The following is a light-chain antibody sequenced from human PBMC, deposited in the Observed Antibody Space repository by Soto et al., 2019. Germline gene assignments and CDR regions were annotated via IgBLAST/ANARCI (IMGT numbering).Light chain of an antibody. J-gene: IGLJ1*01. CDR2: EVT. CDR1: SSDVGGYDY. Sequence: QSALTQPASVSGSPGQSITISCIGTSSDVGGYDYVSWYQQHPGKAPKLMIYEVTNRPSGVSNRFPGSKSGNTASLTISGLQAEDEADYYCSSYTSSTSYVFGTGTKVTVL. CDR3: SSYTSSTSYV. V-gene: IGLV2-14*01.